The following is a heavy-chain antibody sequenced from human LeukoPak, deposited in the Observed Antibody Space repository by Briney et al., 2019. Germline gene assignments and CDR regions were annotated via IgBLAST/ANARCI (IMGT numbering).Heavy chain of an antibody. D-gene: IGHD5-24*01. J-gene: IGHJ4*02. CDR1: GFTFSSYW. CDR3: ARDCRDGYNCGDY. CDR2: IKQDGSEK. V-gene: IGHV3-7*03. Sequence: GGSLRLSCAASGFTFSSYWMSWVRQAPGKGLEWVANIKQDGSEKYYVDSVKGRFTISRDNAKNSLYLQMNSLRAEDTAVYYCARDCRDGYNCGDYWGQGTLVTVSS.